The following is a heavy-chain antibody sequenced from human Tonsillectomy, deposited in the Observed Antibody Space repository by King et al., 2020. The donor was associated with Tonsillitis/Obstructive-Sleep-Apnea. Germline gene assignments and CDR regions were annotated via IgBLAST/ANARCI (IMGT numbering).Heavy chain of an antibody. J-gene: IGHJ4*02. D-gene: IGHD3-10*01. CDR2: INAGNGDT. CDR1: GNTFTSLG. CDR3: ARGGQEYYFDY. V-gene: IGHV1-3*01. Sequence: QLVQSGAEVQKPGASVKVSCKASGNTFTSLGIHWVRQAPGQRLEWMGWINAGNGDTVYSQKFQGRVTISGDTSASTAYMELSSLRSEDTAVYYCARGGQEYYFDYWGQGTLVTVSS.